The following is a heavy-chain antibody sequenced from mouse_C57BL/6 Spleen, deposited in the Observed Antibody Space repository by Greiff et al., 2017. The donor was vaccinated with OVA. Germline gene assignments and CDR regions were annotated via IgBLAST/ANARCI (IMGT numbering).Heavy chain of an antibody. V-gene: IGHV1-55*01. CDR3: ARYGSNYVEDY. J-gene: IGHJ2*01. CDR1: GYTFTSYW. D-gene: IGHD1-1*01. CDR2: IYPGSGST. Sequence: QVHVKQPGAELVKPGASVKMSCKASGYTFTSYWITWVKQRPGQGLEWIGDIYPGSGSTNYNEKFKSKATLTVDTSSSTAYMQLSSLTSEDSAVYYCARYGSNYVEDYWGQGTTLTVSS.